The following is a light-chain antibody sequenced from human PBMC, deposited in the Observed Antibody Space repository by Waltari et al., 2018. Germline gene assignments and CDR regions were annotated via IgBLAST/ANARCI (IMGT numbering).Light chain of an antibody. Sequence: DIVVTQSPLSLPVTPGEPASISCRSSQSLLHTNGYNFLDWYLQKPGQSPQLLSYLGSNRAPGVPDRVSGSGSGTDFTLRISRVEAEDVGVYYCTQGLQTPVTFGGGTK. V-gene: IGKV2-28*01. CDR2: LGS. J-gene: IGKJ4*01. CDR1: QSLLHTNGYNF. CDR3: TQGLQTPVT.